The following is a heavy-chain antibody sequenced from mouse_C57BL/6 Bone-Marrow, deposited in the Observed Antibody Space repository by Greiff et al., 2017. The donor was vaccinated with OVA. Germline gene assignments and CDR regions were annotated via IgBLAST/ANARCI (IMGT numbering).Heavy chain of an antibody. CDR3: ARDREVRWFAY. V-gene: IGHV5-4*01. Sequence: EVKLVESGGGLVKPGGSLKLSCAASGFTFSSYAMSWVRQTPEKRLEWVATISDGGSYTYYPDNVKGRFTISRDNAKNNLYLQMSHLKSEDTAMYYCARDREVRWFAYWGQGTLVTVSA. J-gene: IGHJ3*01. D-gene: IGHD2-2*01. CDR2: ISDGGSYT. CDR1: GFTFSSYA.